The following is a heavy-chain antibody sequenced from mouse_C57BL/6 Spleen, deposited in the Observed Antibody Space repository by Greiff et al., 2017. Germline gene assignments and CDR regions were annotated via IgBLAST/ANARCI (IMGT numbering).Heavy chain of an antibody. CDR1: GFTFSDYG. CDR2: ISSGSSTI. J-gene: IGHJ2*01. D-gene: IGHD2-4*01. CDR3: ARLYYDYDGDYFDY. Sequence: EVKLMESGGGLVKPGGSLKLSCAASGFTFSDYGMHWVRQAPEKGLEWVAYISSGSSTIYYAGTVKGRFTISRDNAKNTLFLQMTSLRSEDTAMYYCARLYYDYDGDYFDYWGQGTTLTVSS. V-gene: IGHV5-17*01.